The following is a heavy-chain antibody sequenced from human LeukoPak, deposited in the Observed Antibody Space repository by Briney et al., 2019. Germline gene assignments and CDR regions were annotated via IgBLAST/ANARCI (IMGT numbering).Heavy chain of an antibody. J-gene: IGHJ1*01. V-gene: IGHV3-30*18. CDR1: GFTFSSYG. Sequence: GGSLRLSCAASGFTFSSYGMHWVRQAPGKGLEWVAVISYDGSNKYYADSVKGRFTISRDNSKNTLYLQMNSLRAEDTAVYYCAKPSGYSGSYPPFFFQHWGQGTLVTVSS. CDR2: ISYDGSNK. CDR3: AKPSGYSGSYPPFFFQH. D-gene: IGHD1-26*01.